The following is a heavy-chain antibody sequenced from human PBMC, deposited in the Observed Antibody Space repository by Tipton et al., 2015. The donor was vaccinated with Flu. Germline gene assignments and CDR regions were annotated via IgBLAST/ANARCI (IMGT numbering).Heavy chain of an antibody. CDR1: GGPISSYY. J-gene: IGHJ6*02. Sequence: TLSLTCTVSGGPISSYYWSWIRQPPGKGLEWIGYIYYSGSTNYNPSLKSRVTISVDTSKNQFSLKLSSVTAADTAVYYCARGDSGSYYYYYGMDVWGQGTTVTVSS. CDR3: ARGDSGSYYYYYGMDV. D-gene: IGHD6-6*01. CDR2: IYYSGST. V-gene: IGHV4-59*01.